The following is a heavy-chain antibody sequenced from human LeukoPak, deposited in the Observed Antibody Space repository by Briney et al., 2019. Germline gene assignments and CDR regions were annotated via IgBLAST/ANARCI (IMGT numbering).Heavy chain of an antibody. Sequence: GGSLRLSCAASGFTFSNYYLSWIRQAPGKGLEWVSSISHSGDTIYYADSVEGRFTISRDNAKNSLFLQMNSLRAEDTAVYYCARDLTGEGDYWGQGTLVTVSS. CDR2: ISHSGDTI. D-gene: IGHD1-20*01. J-gene: IGHJ4*02. CDR3: ARDLTGEGDY. V-gene: IGHV3-11*04. CDR1: GFTFSNYY.